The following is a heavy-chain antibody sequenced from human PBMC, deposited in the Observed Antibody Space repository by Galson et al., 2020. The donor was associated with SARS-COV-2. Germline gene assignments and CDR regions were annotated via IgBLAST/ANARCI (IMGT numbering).Heavy chain of an antibody. J-gene: IGHJ6*02. CDR1: GFTFSSNG. Sequence: GGSLRLSCAASGFTFSSNGMSWVRQAPGKGLEWVSAMSGSENKTYYAESVKGRFTISRDNFKNTLYLQMNSLRVEDTAVYYCAKGGRSGYYGLDVWGQGTTVTV. V-gene: IGHV3-23*01. D-gene: IGHD3-3*01. CDR3: AKGGRSGYYGLDV. CDR2: MSGSENKT.